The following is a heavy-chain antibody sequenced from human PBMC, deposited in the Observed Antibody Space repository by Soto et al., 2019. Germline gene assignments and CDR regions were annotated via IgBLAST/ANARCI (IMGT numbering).Heavy chain of an antibody. CDR1: GGSISSYY. Sequence: SSETLSLTCTVSGGSISSYYWSWIRQPPGKGLEWIGYIYYSGSTNYNPSLKSRVTISVDTSKNQFSLKLSSVTAADTAVYYCARDMITFGGVIVPTQGMDVWGQGTTVTVSS. V-gene: IGHV4-59*01. CDR2: IYYSGST. J-gene: IGHJ6*02. CDR3: ARDMITFGGVIVPTQGMDV. D-gene: IGHD3-16*02.